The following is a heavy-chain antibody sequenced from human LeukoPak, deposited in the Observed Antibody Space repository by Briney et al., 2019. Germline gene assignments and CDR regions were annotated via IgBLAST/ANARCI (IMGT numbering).Heavy chain of an antibody. D-gene: IGHD3-9*01. V-gene: IGHV3-9*01. CDR2: INWNSAYI. CDR3: ANEYYDILTGYLDY. CDR1: GFTFNDYA. J-gene: IGHJ4*02. Sequence: GGSLRLSCAASGFTFNDYAMHWVRQAPGKGLEWVSGINWNSAYIAYADSVKGRFTISRDNAKNSLYLQMNSLRAEDTAVYYCANEYYDILTGYLDYWGQGTLVTVSS.